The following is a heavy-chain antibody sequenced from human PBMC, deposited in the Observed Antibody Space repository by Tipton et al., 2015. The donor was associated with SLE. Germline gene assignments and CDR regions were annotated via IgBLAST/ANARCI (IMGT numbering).Heavy chain of an antibody. CDR3: ARGDYTDFESPETSFIDY. Sequence: LRLSCSVSGGSITSGDYYWSWIRQPAGKGLEWIGRIYTSGSASYNPSLQSPGTVSFDTSKNQFFLNLDSVTAADTAVYYCARGDYTDFESPETSFIDYWGQGALVTVSS. D-gene: IGHD3-3*01. CDR2: IYTSGSA. CDR1: GGSITSGDYY. J-gene: IGHJ4*02. V-gene: IGHV4-61*02.